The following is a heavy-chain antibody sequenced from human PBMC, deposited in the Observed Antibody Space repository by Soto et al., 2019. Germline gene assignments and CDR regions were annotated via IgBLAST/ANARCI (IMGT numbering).Heavy chain of an antibody. V-gene: IGHV1-18*04. CDR2: ISAYNGNT. D-gene: IGHD3-3*01. CDR3: ARASLRFLEWFKYGMDV. CDR1: GYTFTSYG. Sequence: GASVKVSCKASGYTFTSYGISWVRQAPGQGLEWMGWISAYNGNTNYAQKLQGRVTMTTDTSTSTAYMELRSLRSDDTAVYYCARASLRFLEWFKYGMDVWGQGSTVTAP. J-gene: IGHJ6*02.